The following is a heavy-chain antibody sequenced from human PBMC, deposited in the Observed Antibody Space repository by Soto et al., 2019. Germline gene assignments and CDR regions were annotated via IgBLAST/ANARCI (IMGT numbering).Heavy chain of an antibody. V-gene: IGHV4-31*03. Sequence: QVQLQESGPGLVKPSQTLSLTCIVSGDSISSGGSYWSWVRQLPGKGLEWIGYSCCGGSTLYNPCLKSRLIISLDTSRNQFSLRLSSVTAADTAVYYCAREYCGSDCYFDYWGQGTLVTVSS. CDR2: SCCGGST. CDR3: AREYCGSDCYFDY. CDR1: GDSISSGGSY. D-gene: IGHD2-21*02. J-gene: IGHJ4*02.